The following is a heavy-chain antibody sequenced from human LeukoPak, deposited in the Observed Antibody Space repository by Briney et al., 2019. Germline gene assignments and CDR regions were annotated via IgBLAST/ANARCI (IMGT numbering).Heavy chain of an antibody. D-gene: IGHD1-26*01. J-gene: IGHJ4*02. CDR3: ARQVGLYYFDY. Sequence: SETLSLTCTVSGGSISSYYWSWIRQPPGKGLEWIGYIYYSGSTSYNPSLKSRVTISVDTSKNQFSLKLSSVTAADTAVYYCARQVGLYYFDYWGQGTLVTVSS. V-gene: IGHV4-59*08. CDR1: GGSISSYY. CDR2: IYYSGST.